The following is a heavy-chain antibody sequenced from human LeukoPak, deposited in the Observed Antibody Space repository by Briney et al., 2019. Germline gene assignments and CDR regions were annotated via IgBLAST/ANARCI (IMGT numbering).Heavy chain of an antibody. CDR1: GGSISSSSYY. CDR2: IYYSGST. V-gene: IGHV4-39*01. CDR3: ARSYYYDSSDYPHFDY. Sequence: KPSETLSLTCTVSGGSISSSSYYWGWIRQPPGKGLEWIGSIYYSGSTYYTPSLKSRVTISVDTSKNQFSLKLSSVTAADTAVYYCARSYYYDSSDYPHFDYWGQGTLVTVSS. J-gene: IGHJ4*02. D-gene: IGHD3-22*01.